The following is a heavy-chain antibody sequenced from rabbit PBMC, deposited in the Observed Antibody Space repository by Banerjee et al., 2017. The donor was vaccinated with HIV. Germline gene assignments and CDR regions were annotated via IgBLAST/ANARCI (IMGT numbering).Heavy chain of an antibody. CDR2: INSNTGNT. D-gene: IGHD4-1*01. CDR1: GFSLSNNYV. Sequence: QSLQESGGGLFQPGGSLALTCKASGFSLSNNYVMCWVRQAPGKGLEWIACINSNTGNTVYASWAKGPFTISKTSSTTVTLQMTSLTAADTATYFCAGDPWSGWNLWGPGTLVTVS. V-gene: IGHV1S40*01. CDR3: AGDPWSGWNL. J-gene: IGHJ4*01.